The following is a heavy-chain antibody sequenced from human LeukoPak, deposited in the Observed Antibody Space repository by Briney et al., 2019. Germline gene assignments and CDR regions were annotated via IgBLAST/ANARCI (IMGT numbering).Heavy chain of an antibody. CDR2: AGWAGGTT. CDR3: AKELDTMFFDY. V-gene: IGHV3-43*01. Sequence: GGSLRLSCATSGFNFYRYTIHWVRQAPGKGLEWVSLAGWAGGTTFYSDSVRGRFTISRDSGRKSVYLQMNSLTTDDTAFYFCAKELDTMFFDYWGQGALVTVSS. D-gene: IGHD3-10*02. CDR1: GFNFYRYT. J-gene: IGHJ4*02.